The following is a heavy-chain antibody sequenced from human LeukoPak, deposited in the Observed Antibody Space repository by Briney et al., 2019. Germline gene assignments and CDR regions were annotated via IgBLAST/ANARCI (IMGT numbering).Heavy chain of an antibody. CDR2: IKQDGSEK. J-gene: IGHJ4*02. Sequence: GGSLRLSCAASGFTFSSYWMSWVRQAPGKGLEWVANIKQDGSEKYYADSVKGRFTISRDNSKNTLYLQMNSLRAEDTAVYYCATPVEKVRGVPSNWGQGTLVTVSS. D-gene: IGHD3-10*01. CDR3: ATPVEKVRGVPSN. CDR1: GFTFSSYW. V-gene: IGHV3-7*01.